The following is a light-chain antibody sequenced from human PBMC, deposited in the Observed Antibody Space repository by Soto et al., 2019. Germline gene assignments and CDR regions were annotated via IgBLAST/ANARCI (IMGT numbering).Light chain of an antibody. V-gene: IGKV1-9*01. J-gene: IGKJ4*01. CDR1: KGLSSY. CDR2: AAS. Sequence: DIPLTQSPSFLSASVGDRVTITCRASKGLSSYLAWYQQKPGKVPKLLIYAASTLQSGVPSRFSGSGSGTEFTLTISSLQPEDFAIYYCLQLNSFPLNFGGGTKVEIK. CDR3: LQLNSFPLN.